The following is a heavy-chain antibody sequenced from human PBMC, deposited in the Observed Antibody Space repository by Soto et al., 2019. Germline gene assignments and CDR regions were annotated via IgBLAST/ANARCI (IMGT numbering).Heavy chain of an antibody. D-gene: IGHD3-22*01. CDR1: GFTFSSYA. CDR2: IGGSGGST. J-gene: IGHJ6*02. V-gene: IGHV3-23*01. CDR3: AKDQYYYDTSEMDV. Sequence: PGGSLRLSCAASGFTFSSYAMSWVRQAPGKGLEWVSAIGGSGGSTYYADSVKGRFTISRDNSKNTLFLQMKSLRAEDTAVYYCAKDQYYYDTSEMDVWGQGTTVTVSS.